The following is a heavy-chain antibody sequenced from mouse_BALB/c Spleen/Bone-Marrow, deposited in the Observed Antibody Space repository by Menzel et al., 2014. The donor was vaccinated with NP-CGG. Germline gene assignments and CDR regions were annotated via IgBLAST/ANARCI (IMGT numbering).Heavy chain of an antibody. J-gene: IGHJ3*01. CDR2: IWAGGST. Sequence: VKLVESGPGLVAPSQSLSITCTVSGFSLTNYCVHWVRQPPGKGLEWLGAIWAGGSTNYKSALMSRLSISKDNSKSQVSLKMNSLQTDDTAMYYCARDGATATLAYWGQGTLVTVSA. V-gene: IGHV2-9*02. CDR3: ARDGATATLAY. CDR1: GFSLTNYC. D-gene: IGHD1-2*01.